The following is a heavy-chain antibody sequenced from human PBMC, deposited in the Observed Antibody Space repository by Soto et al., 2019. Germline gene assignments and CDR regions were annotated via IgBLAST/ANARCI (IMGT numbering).Heavy chain of an antibody. D-gene: IGHD6-19*01. CDR3: AREGGSIGGWFGRKFDS. Sequence: PGGSLRLSCAASGFTFSTHATSWVRQAPGKGLEWVSSISSGGTTTFYAASVEGRFTISRDKSKNTLYLQMNSLRADDTAVYYCAREGGSIGGWFGRKFDSWGQGTQVTVSS. V-gene: IGHV3-23*01. CDR1: GFTFSTHA. J-gene: IGHJ4*02. CDR2: ISSGGTTT.